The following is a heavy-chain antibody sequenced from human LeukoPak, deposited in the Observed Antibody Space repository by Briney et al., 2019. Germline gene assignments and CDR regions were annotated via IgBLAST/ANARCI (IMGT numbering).Heavy chain of an antibody. CDR2: IYSGGST. D-gene: IGHD3-22*01. V-gene: IGHV3-53*01. Sequence: GGSLRLSCAASGFTVSSNYMSWVRQAPGKGLEWVSVIYSGGSTYYADSVKGRFTISRDNSKNTLYLQMNSLRAEDTAVYYCARETPYYDSSGYASNYWGRGTLVTVSS. J-gene: IGHJ4*02. CDR1: GFTVSSNY. CDR3: ARETPYYDSSGYASNY.